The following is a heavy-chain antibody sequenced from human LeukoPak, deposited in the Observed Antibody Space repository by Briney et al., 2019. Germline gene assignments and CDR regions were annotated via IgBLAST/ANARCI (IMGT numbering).Heavy chain of an antibody. J-gene: IGHJ6*02. CDR2: TYYRSKWYN. CDR1: GDSVSSNSAA. V-gene: IGHV6-1*01. Sequence: SQTLSLTCAISGDSVSSNSAAWNWIRHSPSRGLEWLGRTYYRSKWYNDYAVSVKSRITINPDTSKNQFSLQLNSVTPEDTAVYYCARAWRGEYSSSWYSYYYYYYGMDVWGQGTTVTVSS. CDR3: ARAWRGEYSSSWYSYYYYYYGMDV. D-gene: IGHD6-13*01.